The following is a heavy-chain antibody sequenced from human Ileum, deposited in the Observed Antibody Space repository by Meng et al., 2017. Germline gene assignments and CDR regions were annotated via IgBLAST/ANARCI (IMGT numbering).Heavy chain of an antibody. CDR3: AKDWGGVGALDY. Sequence: EVGLVEAGGGLFEPGGYLTLDWAVSGFTFTGTWMHWVRQAPGKGLAWVARINGDGGYTEYADSVRARFTISRDNAKNTLYLQMNSLRAEDTAVYFCAKDWGGVGALDYWGQGSLVTVSS. D-gene: IGHD1-26*01. V-gene: IGHV3-74*03. J-gene: IGHJ4*02. CDR2: INGDGGYT. CDR1: GFTFTGTW.